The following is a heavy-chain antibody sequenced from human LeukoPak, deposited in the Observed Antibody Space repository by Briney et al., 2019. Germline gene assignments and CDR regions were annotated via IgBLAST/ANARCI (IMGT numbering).Heavy chain of an antibody. CDR2: IIEKGNT. V-gene: IGHV4-34*01. J-gene: IGHJ2*01. CDR1: GGSFSSYS. D-gene: IGHD3-10*01. CDR3: ARGYYPPRWYFDL. Sequence: SETLSLTCALYGGSFSSYSWSWTWIRQTPEKGLEWIGEIIEKGNTNYNPSLKSRVTIDLDTSKNQFSLKLTSMTAADTAMYYCARGYYPPRWYFDLWGRGTLVTVSS.